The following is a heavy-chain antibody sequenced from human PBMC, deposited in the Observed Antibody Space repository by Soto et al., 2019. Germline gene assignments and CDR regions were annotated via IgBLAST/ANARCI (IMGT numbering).Heavy chain of an antibody. CDR1: GYSFTSYW. Sequence: GESLKISCQGSGYSFTSYWIGWVRQMPGKGLEWMGIIYPGDSDTRYSPSFQGQVTISADKSISTAYLQWSSLKASDTAMYYCARSIGGSYSSTWFDPWGQGTLVTVSS. J-gene: IGHJ5*02. CDR3: ARSIGGSYSSTWFDP. D-gene: IGHD1-26*01. CDR2: IYPGDSDT. V-gene: IGHV5-51*01.